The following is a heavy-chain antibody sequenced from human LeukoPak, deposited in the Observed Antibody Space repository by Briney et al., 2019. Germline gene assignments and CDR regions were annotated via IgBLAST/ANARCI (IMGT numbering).Heavy chain of an antibody. V-gene: IGHV4-59*01. Sequence: SETLSLTCTVSGGSISSYYWSWIRQPPGKGLEWIGYIYYSGSTNYNPSLKSRVTISVDTSKNQFSLKLSSVTAADTAVYYCASLGVAGYSYGDDYCGQGTLVTVSS. D-gene: IGHD5-18*01. CDR2: IYYSGST. J-gene: IGHJ4*02. CDR3: ASLGVAGYSYGDDY. CDR1: GGSISSYY.